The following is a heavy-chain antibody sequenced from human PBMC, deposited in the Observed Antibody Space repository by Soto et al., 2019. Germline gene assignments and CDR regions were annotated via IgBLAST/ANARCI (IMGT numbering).Heavy chain of an antibody. CDR1: GDSISSGGYS. V-gene: IGHV4-30-2*01. Sequence: QLQLQESGSGLVKPSQTLSLTCVVSGDSISSGGYSWSWIRQPPGKGLEWIGYIYHSGTTYYNSSLKSRVTISVDRSKNQFSLRLSSVTSADTAVYYCARGGGTSSRIEDGAYNWFDPWGQGTLVTVSS. J-gene: IGHJ5*02. CDR2: IYHSGTT. CDR3: ARGGGTSSRIEDGAYNWFDP. D-gene: IGHD6-13*01.